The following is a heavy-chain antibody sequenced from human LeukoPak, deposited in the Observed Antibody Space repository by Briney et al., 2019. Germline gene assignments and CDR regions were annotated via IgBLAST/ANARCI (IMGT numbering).Heavy chain of an antibody. V-gene: IGHV4-59*01. CDR3: ARRSSSWKNWFDP. D-gene: IGHD6-13*01. Sequence: NSWETLSLTCTVSGGSIDSNSWTWIRQPPGKGLEWIGYIYYSGTTNYNPSLKSRVTMSVDMSKNQFSLKLSSVTAADTAVYYCARRSSSWKNWFDPWGQGTLVTVSS. CDR1: GGSIDSNS. J-gene: IGHJ5*02. CDR2: IYYSGTT.